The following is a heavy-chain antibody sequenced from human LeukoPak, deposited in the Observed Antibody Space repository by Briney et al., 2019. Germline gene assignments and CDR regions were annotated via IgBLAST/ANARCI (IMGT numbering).Heavy chain of an antibody. D-gene: IGHD3-3*01. CDR2: IYPADSDT. CDR3: ARQGSHYDFWSGYSHDFEY. Sequence: GESLKISCKGSGYSLTSYWIGWVRQMPGKGLEWMGIIYPADSDTRYSPSFQGQVTISADKSISTAYLQWNSLKASDTAMYYCARQGSHYDFWSGYSHDFEYWGQGSLVTVSS. CDR1: GYSLTSYW. V-gene: IGHV5-51*01. J-gene: IGHJ4*02.